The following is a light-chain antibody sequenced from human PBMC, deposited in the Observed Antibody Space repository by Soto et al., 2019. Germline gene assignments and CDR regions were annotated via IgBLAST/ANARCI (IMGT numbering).Light chain of an antibody. CDR1: QSIRKW. V-gene: IGKV1-5*03. CDR2: ETS. CDR3: QQYYSYPWT. J-gene: IGKJ1*01. Sequence: DIQMTQSPSTLSASIGDRVTLTCRASQSIRKWLAWYQQKPGKTPKLLIYETSTLESGVPSRVSGSGFGTEFTLTLSSLQPDDFATYYCQQYYSYPWTFGQGTKVEI.